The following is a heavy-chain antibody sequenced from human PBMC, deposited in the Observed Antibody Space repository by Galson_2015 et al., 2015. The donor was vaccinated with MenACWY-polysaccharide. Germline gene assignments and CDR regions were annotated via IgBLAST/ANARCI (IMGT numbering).Heavy chain of an antibody. CDR1: GSRFSNSG. J-gene: IGHJ3*02. V-gene: IGHV3-33*01. Sequence: SLRLFCAASGSRFSNSGMHWVRQAPGKGLEWVAVIQYDGSNKVYADSVKGRFTISRDNSKNTVFLEMNTLGVEDTAVYYCAREGSRIVFHAFDIWGQGTMVTVSS. CDR2: IQYDGSNK. D-gene: IGHD2-2*01. CDR3: AREGSRIVFHAFDI.